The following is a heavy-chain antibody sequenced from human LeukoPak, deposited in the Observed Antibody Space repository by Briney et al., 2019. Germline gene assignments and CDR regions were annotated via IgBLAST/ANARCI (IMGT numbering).Heavy chain of an antibody. CDR2: IYYSGST. V-gene: IGHV4-59*08. D-gene: IGHD6-13*01. CDR1: GGXISSYY. J-gene: IGHJ5*02. Sequence: SETLSLTCTVSGGXISSYYCSWIRQPPGKGLEWIGYIYYSGSTNYNPSLKSRVTISVDTSKNQLSLKLSSVTAADTAVYYCARHVSSSWYARFDPWGQGTLVTVSS. CDR3: ARHVSSSWYARFDP.